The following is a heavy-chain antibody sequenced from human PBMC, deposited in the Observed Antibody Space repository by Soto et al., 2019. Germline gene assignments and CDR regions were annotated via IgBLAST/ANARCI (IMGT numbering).Heavy chain of an antibody. CDR3: ARAWGGLIQPDGRDYRDMDV. J-gene: IGHJ6*02. V-gene: IGHV1-69*06. CDR1: GANFNTYP. Sequence: QGQLVQSGSEVKNPGSSVKVSCMASGANFNTYPISWVRHAPGQGLERMGGIIPIFGSAHYAQKFQGRVTITADKSTSTPYTEPSSLRSDATAVYYCARAWGGLIQPDGRDYRDMDVWGQGTSVTVSS. D-gene: IGHD6-13*01. CDR2: IIPIFGSA.